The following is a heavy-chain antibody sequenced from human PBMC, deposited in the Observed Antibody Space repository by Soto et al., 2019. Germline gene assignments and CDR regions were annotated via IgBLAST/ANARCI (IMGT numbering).Heavy chain of an antibody. J-gene: IGHJ6*02. CDR3: AKGARHDWPDFYYGMDV. CDR2: ISYDGSNK. Sequence: PGGSLRLSCAASGFTFSSYGMHWVRQAPGKGLEWVAVISYDGSNKYYADSVKGRFTISRDNSKNTLYLQMNSLRAEDTAVYYCAKGARHDWPDFYYGMDVWGQGTTVTVSS. D-gene: IGHD3-9*01. V-gene: IGHV3-30*18. CDR1: GFTFSSYG.